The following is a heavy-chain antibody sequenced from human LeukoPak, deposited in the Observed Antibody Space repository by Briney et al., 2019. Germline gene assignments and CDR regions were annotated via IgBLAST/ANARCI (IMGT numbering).Heavy chain of an antibody. Sequence: GGSLRLSCAASGFTFSSYAMSWVRQAPGKGLGWVSAISGSGGSTFYADSVKGRFTISRDNSKNTLYLQMNSLRAEDTAVYYCARSPSSYGDYAFGYFDLWGRGTLVTVSS. CDR3: ARSPSSYGDYAFGYFDL. D-gene: IGHD4-17*01. J-gene: IGHJ2*01. CDR2: ISGSGGST. CDR1: GFTFSSYA. V-gene: IGHV3-23*01.